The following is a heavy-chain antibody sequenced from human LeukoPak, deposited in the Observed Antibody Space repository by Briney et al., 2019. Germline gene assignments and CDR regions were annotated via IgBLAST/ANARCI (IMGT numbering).Heavy chain of an antibody. V-gene: IGHV5-51*01. CDR1: GYIFTNYW. J-gene: IGHJ4*02. CDR3: ARHAIGYYYDSSGYYYSDY. Sequence: KFGESLKISCKGSGYIFTNYWIGWVRQMPGKGLEWMGVIYPADSDTRYSPSFQGQVTISADKSISIAYLQWSSLKASDTAMYYCARHAIGYYYDSSGYYYSDYWGQGTLVTVSS. D-gene: IGHD3-22*01. CDR2: IYPADSDT.